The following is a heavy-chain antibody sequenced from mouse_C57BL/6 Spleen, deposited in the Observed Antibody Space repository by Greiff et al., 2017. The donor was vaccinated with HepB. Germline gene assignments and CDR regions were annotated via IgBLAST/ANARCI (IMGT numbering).Heavy chain of an antibody. D-gene: IGHD2-4*01. V-gene: IGHV1-69*01. Sequence: QVQLQQPGAELVMPGASVKLSCKASGYTFTSYWMHWVKQRPGQGLEWIGEIDPSDSYTNYNQKFKGKSTLTVDKSSSTAYMQLSSLTSEDSAVYYCARGGGLRDWYFDVWGTGTTVTVSS. CDR2: IDPSDSYT. J-gene: IGHJ1*03. CDR3: ARGGGLRDWYFDV. CDR1: GYTFTSYW.